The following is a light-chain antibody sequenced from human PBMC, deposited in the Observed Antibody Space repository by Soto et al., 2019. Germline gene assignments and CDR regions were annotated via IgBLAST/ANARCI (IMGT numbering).Light chain of an antibody. J-gene: IGLJ3*02. CDR1: ALPKQY. CDR3: QSADSSGTTYLGV. CDR2: KDS. Sequence: SSELTQPPSVSVSPGQTARITCSGDALPKQYAYWYQQKPGQAPVLVIYKDSERPSGIPERFSGSSSGTTVTLTISGGQAEDEADYYCQSADSSGTTYLGVFGGGTKLTVL. V-gene: IGLV3-25*03.